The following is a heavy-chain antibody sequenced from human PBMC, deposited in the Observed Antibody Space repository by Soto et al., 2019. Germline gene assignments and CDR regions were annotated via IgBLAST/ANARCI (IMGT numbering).Heavy chain of an antibody. CDR1: GAPISSGGFY. V-gene: IGHV4-31*03. J-gene: IGHJ5*02. CDR2: IYNSGTT. D-gene: IGHD3-10*01. Sequence: QVRLQESGPGLVRPPQTLSLTCNVSGAPISSGGFYWSWIRQHPGKSPEWIGHIYNSGTTFYNPSLGSRVTRSLDAAKNHFTLELRSVTVADTAVYYCAREPISTPRGVTQVDPWGQGTQVTVSS. CDR3: AREPISTPRGVTQVDP.